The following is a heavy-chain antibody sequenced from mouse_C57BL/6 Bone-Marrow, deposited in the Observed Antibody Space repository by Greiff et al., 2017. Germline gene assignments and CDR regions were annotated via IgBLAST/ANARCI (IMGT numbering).Heavy chain of an antibody. CDR2: ISSGGSYT. Sequence: EVQVVESGGDLVKPGGSLKLSCAASGFTFSSYGMSWVRQTPDQRLEWVATISSGGSYTYYPDSLQGRFTISRDNAKNTLYLQTSSLKSEDTAMYYCATMVTTNAMDDWGQGTSVTVSS. J-gene: IGHJ4*01. D-gene: IGHD2-1*01. CDR3: ATMVTTNAMDD. V-gene: IGHV5-6*01. CDR1: GFTFSSYG.